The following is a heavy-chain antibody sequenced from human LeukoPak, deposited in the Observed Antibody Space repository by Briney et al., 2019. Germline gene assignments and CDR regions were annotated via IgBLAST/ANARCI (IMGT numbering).Heavy chain of an antibody. CDR2: INHSGST. CDR1: GGSFSGYY. Sequence: SETLSLTCAVYGGSFSGYYWSWIRQPPGKGLEWIGEINHSGSTNYNPSLKSRVTISVDTSKNQFSLKLSSVTAAGTAVYYCARLLSGWYLLPYFDYWGQGTLVTVSS. D-gene: IGHD6-19*01. J-gene: IGHJ4*02. V-gene: IGHV4-34*01. CDR3: ARLLSGWYLLPYFDY.